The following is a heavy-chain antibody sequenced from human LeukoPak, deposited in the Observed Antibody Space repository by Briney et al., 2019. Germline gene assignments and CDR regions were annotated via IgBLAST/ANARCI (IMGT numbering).Heavy chain of an antibody. CDR1: GFTFSSYS. CDR3: ARGPPLYCSSTSCYFDY. D-gene: IGHD2-2*01. J-gene: IGHJ4*02. CDR2: ISSSSSYI. V-gene: IGHV3-21*01. Sequence: GGSLRLSCAASGFTFSSYSMNWVRQAPGKRLEWVSSISSSSSYIYYANSVKGRFTISRDNAKNLLYLQMNSLRAEDTAVYYCARGPPLYCSSTSCYFDYWGQGTLVTVSS.